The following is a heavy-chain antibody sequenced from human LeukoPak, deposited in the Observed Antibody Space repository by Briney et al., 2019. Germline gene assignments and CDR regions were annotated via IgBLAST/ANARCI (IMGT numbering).Heavy chain of an antibody. D-gene: IGHD2-21*02. CDR2: ISSGATYI. Sequence: GGSLRLSCAASGFTLSSYAMSWVRQAPGKGLEWVSSISSGATYIYYADSVKGRFTISRDSANNSLSLQMDSLRAEDAAVYYCTRGRRFCGGDCHSWFDSWGQGTLVTVSS. CDR3: TRGRRFCGGDCHSWFDS. J-gene: IGHJ5*01. V-gene: IGHV3-21*01. CDR1: GFTLSSYA.